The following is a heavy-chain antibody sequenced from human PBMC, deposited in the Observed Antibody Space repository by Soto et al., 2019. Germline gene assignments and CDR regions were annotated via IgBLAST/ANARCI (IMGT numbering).Heavy chain of an antibody. CDR1: GGSFSGYY. D-gene: IGHD3-3*01. CDR3: ARGLTIFGVVTKYYFDY. CDR2: INQSGST. Sequence: SETLSLTCAVYGGSFSGYYWSWIRQPPGKGLEWIGEINQSGSTNYNPSLKSRVTISVDTTKNQFSLKLSSVTAADTAVYYCARGLTIFGVVTKYYFDYWGQGTLVTVSS. V-gene: IGHV4-34*01. J-gene: IGHJ4*02.